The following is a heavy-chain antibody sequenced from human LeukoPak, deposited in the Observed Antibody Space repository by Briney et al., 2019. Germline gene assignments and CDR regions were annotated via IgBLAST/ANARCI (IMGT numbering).Heavy chain of an antibody. J-gene: IGHJ4*02. CDR2: INHSGST. CDR3: ASRKVSGRSYYFDF. V-gene: IGHV4-34*01. D-gene: IGHD1-26*01. CDR1: GASFSGYY. Sequence: SETLSLTCAVYGASFSGYYWSWIRQPPGKGLEWIGEINHSGSTNYNPSLKSRVTISVDTSKSQFSLNLTSVTAADTAVYYCASRKVSGRSYYFDFWGQGTLVTVSS.